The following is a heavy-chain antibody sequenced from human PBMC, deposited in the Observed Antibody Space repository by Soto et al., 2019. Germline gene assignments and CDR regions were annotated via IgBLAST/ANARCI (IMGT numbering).Heavy chain of an antibody. CDR3: ARRVGVAPVYDAYDF. J-gene: IGHJ3*01. CDR1: GYTFTSYA. Sequence: ASVKVSCKASGYTFTSYAMHWVRQAPGQRLEWMGWINAGNGNTKYSQKFQGRVTITRDTSASTAYMELSSLRSEDTAVYYCARRVGVAPVYDAYDFWGQGTLVTVSS. V-gene: IGHV1-3*01. CDR2: INAGNGNT. D-gene: IGHD3-10*01.